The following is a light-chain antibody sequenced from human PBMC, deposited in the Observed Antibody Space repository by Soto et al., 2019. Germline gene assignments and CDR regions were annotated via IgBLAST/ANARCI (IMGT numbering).Light chain of an antibody. CDR3: QQYYDTPLT. J-gene: IGKJ4*01. V-gene: IGKV4-1*01. CDR2: WAS. CDR1: QTLLFSSNNKNF. Sequence: DIVMTQSPDSLAVSLGERATINCKSSQTLLFSSNNKNFLAWYQQKPGHRPKLLIYWASTRESGVPGRFSGSGSGTDFTLTISSLQAEDVAVYYCQQYYDTPLTLGGGTKVEIK.